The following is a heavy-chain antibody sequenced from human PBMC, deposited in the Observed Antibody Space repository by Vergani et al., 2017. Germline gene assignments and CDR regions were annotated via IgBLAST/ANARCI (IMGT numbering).Heavy chain of an antibody. CDR1: GFTFSDYY. V-gene: IGHV3-11*01. CDR3: ARDSPWAAGPNEDAFDI. CDR2: ISSSGSTI. J-gene: IGHJ3*02. D-gene: IGHD6-13*01. Sequence: QVQLVESGGGLVKPGGSLRLSCAASGFTFSDYYMSWIRQAPGKGREWVSYISSSGSTIYYADAVKDRFTISRDNAKNSLYLQMNSLRAEDTAVYYCARDSPWAAGPNEDAFDIWGQGKMVTVSS.